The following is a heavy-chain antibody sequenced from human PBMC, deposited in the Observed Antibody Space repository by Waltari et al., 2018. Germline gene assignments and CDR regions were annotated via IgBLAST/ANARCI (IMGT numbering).Heavy chain of an antibody. CDR1: GFSFSDYF. CDR2: SSSSDDII. V-gene: IGHV3-11*01. D-gene: IGHD3-3*01. CDR3: ARVREQNNDFWNGYSFYFDH. Sequence: QVQLVESGGGLVNPGGSLRLSCAASGFSFSDYFMTWIRQAPGKGMEWVADSSSSDDIIYHADSGRGRFTISRDNAKNSLFLQMKGLRAEDTAVYYCARVREQNNDFWNGYSFYFDHWGQGALVTVSS. J-gene: IGHJ4*02.